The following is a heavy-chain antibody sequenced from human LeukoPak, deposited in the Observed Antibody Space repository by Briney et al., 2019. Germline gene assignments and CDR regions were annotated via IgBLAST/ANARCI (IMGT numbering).Heavy chain of an antibody. V-gene: IGHV3-21*01. J-gene: IGHJ4*02. Sequence: PGGSLRLSCAASGFTFSSYSMNRVRQAPGKGLEWVSSISSSSSYIYYADSVKGRFTISRDNAKNSLYLQMNSLRAEDTAVYYCARSPSRPAANIDYWGQGTLVTVSS. CDR1: GFTFSSYS. D-gene: IGHD2-2*01. CDR3: ARSPSRPAANIDY. CDR2: ISSSSSYI.